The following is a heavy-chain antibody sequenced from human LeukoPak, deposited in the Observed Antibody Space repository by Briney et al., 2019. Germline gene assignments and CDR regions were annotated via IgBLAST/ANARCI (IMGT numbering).Heavy chain of an antibody. Sequence: GSLRLSCAASGFTFSHYWMTWIRQPPGKGLEWIGYIYYSGSTNYNPSLKSRVTISLDTSNNQFSLKLSSVTAADTAVYYCARDWRQLVPRSFDLWGRGTLVTVSS. CDR2: IYYSGST. D-gene: IGHD1-1*01. CDR3: ARDWRQLVPRSFDL. CDR1: GFTFSHYW. J-gene: IGHJ2*01. V-gene: IGHV4-59*01.